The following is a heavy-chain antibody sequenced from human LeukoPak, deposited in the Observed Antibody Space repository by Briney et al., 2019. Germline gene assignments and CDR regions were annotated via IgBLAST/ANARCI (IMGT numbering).Heavy chain of an antibody. D-gene: IGHD4-17*01. CDR1: GYTFTSYD. Sequence: ASVQVSCKASGYTFTSYDINWVRQATGQGLEWMGWMNPNSGNTGYAQKFQGRVTITRNTSISTAYMELSSLRSEDTAVYYCARVVGRDYEGFDPWGQGTLVTVSS. CDR2: MNPNSGNT. V-gene: IGHV1-8*03. J-gene: IGHJ5*02. CDR3: ARVVGRDYEGFDP.